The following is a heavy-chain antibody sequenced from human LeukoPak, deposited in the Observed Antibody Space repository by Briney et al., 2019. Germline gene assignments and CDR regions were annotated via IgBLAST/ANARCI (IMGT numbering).Heavy chain of an antibody. V-gene: IGHV4-59*01. CDR3: ARVDPDSSSTLEVFDY. CDR2: IYYSGST. Sequence: PSETLSLTCTVSGGSISSYYWSWIRQPPGKGLEWIGHIYYSGSTNYNPSLKSRVTISVDTSKNQFSLKLSSVTAADTAVYYCARVDPDSSSTLEVFDYWGQGTLWTVSS. D-gene: IGHD6-6*01. J-gene: IGHJ4*02. CDR1: GGSISSYY.